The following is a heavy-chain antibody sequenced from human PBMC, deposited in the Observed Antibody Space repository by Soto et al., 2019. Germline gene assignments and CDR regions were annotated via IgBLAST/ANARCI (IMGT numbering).Heavy chain of an antibody. Sequence: EVQLVESGGGLVQPGGSLRLSCATSGFTFSSYWVHWVRQAPGKGLVWVSRIDTDGSRTSYADSVKGRFTISRDNAENTLYLQMNSLRAEDTAGYYCARAGSYRFDYWGQGTLVTVSS. CDR3: ARAGSYRFDY. D-gene: IGHD3-10*01. V-gene: IGHV3-74*01. CDR1: GFTFSSYW. CDR2: IDTDGSRT. J-gene: IGHJ4*02.